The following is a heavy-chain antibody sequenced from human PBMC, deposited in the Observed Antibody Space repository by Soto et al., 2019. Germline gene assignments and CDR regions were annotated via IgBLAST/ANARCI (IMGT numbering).Heavy chain of an antibody. Sequence: QVQLVQSGAEVKKPGASVKVSCKASGYTFTSYELNWVRQATGQGLEWMGWMNPNNGNTGYAQKFQGRVTMTRNTSISTAYMELSSLRSEDTDVYYCARGTNPYFNDYWGQGTLVTVSS. J-gene: IGHJ4*02. CDR1: GYTFTSYE. CDR3: ARGTNPYFNDY. V-gene: IGHV1-8*01. CDR2: MNPNNGNT. D-gene: IGHD2-8*01.